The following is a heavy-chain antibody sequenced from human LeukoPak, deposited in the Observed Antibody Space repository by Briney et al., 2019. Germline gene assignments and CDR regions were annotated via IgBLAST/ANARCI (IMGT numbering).Heavy chain of an antibody. CDR1: GFIFSDYY. J-gene: IGHJ4*02. D-gene: IGHD3-22*01. CDR3: ARDMGTLWHYGSSGFDY. V-gene: IGHV3-11*01. Sequence: GGSLRLSCAASGFIFSDYYLSWIRQAPGKGLEWVSYISNSGNTIYYADSVKGRFTISRDNAKNSLYLQMNSLRVGDTAVYYCARDMGTLWHYGSSGFDYWGQGTLVTVSS. CDR2: ISNSGNTI.